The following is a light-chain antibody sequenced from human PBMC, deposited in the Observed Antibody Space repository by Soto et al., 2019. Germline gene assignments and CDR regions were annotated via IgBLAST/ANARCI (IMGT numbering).Light chain of an antibody. J-gene: IGLJ1*01. CDR3: CSYAGSSTSPYV. V-gene: IGLV2-23*01. Sequence: QSALTQPASVSGSPGQSITISCTGTSSDVGSYNYVSWYQQHPGKAPKLMIYDGSNRPSGVSNRFSGSKSGNTASLTISGLQAEDEADYYCCSYAGSSTSPYVFGTGTKVTVL. CDR2: DGS. CDR1: SSDVGSYNY.